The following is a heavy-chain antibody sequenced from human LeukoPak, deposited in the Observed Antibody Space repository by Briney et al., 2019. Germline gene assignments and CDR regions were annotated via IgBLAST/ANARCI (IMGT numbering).Heavy chain of an antibody. CDR1: GFTFSRFG. CDR2: IRFDGRNQ. D-gene: IGHD3-22*01. Sequence: GGSLRLSCVASGFTFSRFGIHWVRQAPGKGLEWVAYIRFDGRNQYYGDSVKGRFTISRDNSNNTLYLQMNSLRPEDTAVYYCAKPFYYDSSGYSDCWVQATLVIVSS. CDR3: AKPFYYDSSGYSDC. V-gene: IGHV3-30*02. J-gene: IGHJ4*02.